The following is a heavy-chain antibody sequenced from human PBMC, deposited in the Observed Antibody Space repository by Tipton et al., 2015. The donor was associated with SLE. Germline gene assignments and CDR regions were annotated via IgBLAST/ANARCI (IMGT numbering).Heavy chain of an antibody. Sequence: GLVKPSETLSLTCSVSGGSISSSYWSWIRQPPGKGLEWIGYIYNSGSSSYNPSLKSRVTISVDTSKNQFSLKLSSVTAADTAVYYCARGYYGSGAFDLWGRGTLVTVSS. CDR1: GGSISSSY. J-gene: IGHJ2*01. CDR3: ARGYYGSGAFDL. V-gene: IGHV4-59*12. CDR2: IYNSGSS. D-gene: IGHD3-10*01.